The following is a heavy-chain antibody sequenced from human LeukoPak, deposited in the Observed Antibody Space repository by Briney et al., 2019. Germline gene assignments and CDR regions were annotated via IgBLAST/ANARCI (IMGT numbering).Heavy chain of an antibody. CDR3: ARTGDSQGY. J-gene: IGHJ4*02. CDR2: IYSGGGT. Sequence: GGPLRLSCAVSGFPFRATNVTGVPRSPGRGWEWVSVIYSGGGTYYADSVKGRFTISRDNSKNTVYLQMNSLRAEDTAVYYCARTGDSQGYGGQGTLVTVPP. V-gene: IGHV3-53*01. D-gene: IGHD7-27*01. CDR1: GFPFRAT.